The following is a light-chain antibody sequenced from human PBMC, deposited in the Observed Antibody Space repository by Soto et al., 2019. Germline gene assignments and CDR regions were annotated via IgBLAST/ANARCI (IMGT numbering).Light chain of an antibody. CDR1: QGITSY. Sequence: DIQLSQSPSFLSASVGDRVIITCRASQGITSYLAWYQQKPGKAPQLLIHAASTLQSGVPSRFSGSGSGTEFTLTISSLRPEDFATYYCQQVNRYPPITFAPGTKVDIK. CDR2: AAS. J-gene: IGKJ3*01. V-gene: IGKV1-9*01. CDR3: QQVNRYPPIT.